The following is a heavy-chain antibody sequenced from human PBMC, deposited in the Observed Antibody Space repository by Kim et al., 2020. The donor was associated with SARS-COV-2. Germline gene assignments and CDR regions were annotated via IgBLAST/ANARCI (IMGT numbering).Heavy chain of an antibody. J-gene: IGHJ4*02. Sequence: ASVKVSCKASGYTFTTYDIHWVRQATGQGLEWMAWMNPNSGNTGYAQKLQGRVTMTRNTSISTAYMELSSLRSEDPAVYNCARHGIVGGGFDCWGQGTLV. CDR3: ARHGIVGGGFDC. CDR2: MNPNSGNT. CDR1: GYTFTTYD. V-gene: IGHV1-8*01. D-gene: IGHD1-26*01.